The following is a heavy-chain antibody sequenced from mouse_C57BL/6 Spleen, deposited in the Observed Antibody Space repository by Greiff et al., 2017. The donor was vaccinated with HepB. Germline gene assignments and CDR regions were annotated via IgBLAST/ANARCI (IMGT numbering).Heavy chain of an antibody. V-gene: IGHV5-9-1*02. D-gene: IGHD2-4*01. J-gene: IGHJ3*01. CDR3: TRDLYLYDSQGFAY. Sequence: EVKVVESGEGLVKPGGSLKLSCAASGFTFSSYAMSWVRQTPEKRLEWVAYISSGGDYIYYADTVKGRFTISRDNARNTLYLQMSSLKSEDTAMYYCTRDLYLYDSQGFAYWGQGTLVTVSA. CDR2: ISSGGDYI. CDR1: GFTFSSYA.